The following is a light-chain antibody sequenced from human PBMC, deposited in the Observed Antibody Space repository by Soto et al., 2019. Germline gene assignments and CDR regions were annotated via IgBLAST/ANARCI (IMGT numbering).Light chain of an antibody. CDR1: SDIGNYNL. V-gene: IGLV2-23*02. Sequence: QSALTQPPSVSGSPGQSVTISCSGSDIGNYNLVSWYQHLPGRAPKPLIFQVTIRPSGISDRFSGSKSASTASLTISGLQAEDEGDYYCATYAGSRTYVLGSGTKVTVL. CDR3: ATYAGSRTYV. J-gene: IGLJ1*01. CDR2: QVT.